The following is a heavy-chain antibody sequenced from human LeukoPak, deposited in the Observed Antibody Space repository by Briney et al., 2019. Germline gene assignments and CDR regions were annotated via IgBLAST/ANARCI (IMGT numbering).Heavy chain of an antibody. CDR1: GFTFSSYA. Sequence: PGGSLRLSCAASGFTFSSYAMHWVRQAPGKGLEWVAVISYDGSNKYYADSVKGRFTISRDNSKNTLYLQMNSLRAEDTAVYYCARDGDYYDSSGYSYFDYWGQGTLVTVSS. V-gene: IGHV3-30-3*01. CDR3: ARDGDYYDSSGYSYFDY. J-gene: IGHJ4*02. D-gene: IGHD3-22*01. CDR2: ISYDGSNK.